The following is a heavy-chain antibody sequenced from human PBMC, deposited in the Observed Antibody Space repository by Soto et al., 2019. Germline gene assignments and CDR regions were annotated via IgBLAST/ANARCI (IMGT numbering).Heavy chain of an antibody. CDR1: GYTFKTYG. CDR3: ARAYGEPPDAFDL. D-gene: IGHD4-17*01. Sequence: QLVQSGSEVKKPGASVKVSCKASGYTFKTYGITWVRQAPGQGLEWVGWISAYNGNTHHAQKVQGRVTLTTDTSTSTASLELNSVRSDDTAMYYCARAYGEPPDAFDLWGQGTMVTVSS. V-gene: IGHV1-18*01. J-gene: IGHJ3*01. CDR2: ISAYNGNT.